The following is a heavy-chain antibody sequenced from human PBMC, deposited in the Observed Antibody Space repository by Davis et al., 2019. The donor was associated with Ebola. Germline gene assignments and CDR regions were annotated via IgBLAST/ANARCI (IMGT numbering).Heavy chain of an antibody. CDR1: DAPISNYY. V-gene: IGHV4-59*08. CDR2: IYYSGII. Sequence: PGGPLRPSCTPPDAPISNYYWSWIRQAPGKGLEWIGYIYYSGIINYNPSLKSRVTISMDSSKNQFSLNLTSVTAADTAVYLCASSGDGKMGYRYFDYWGQGTLVTVSS. J-gene: IGHJ4*02. D-gene: IGHD2-8*01. CDR3: ASSGDGKMGYRYFDY.